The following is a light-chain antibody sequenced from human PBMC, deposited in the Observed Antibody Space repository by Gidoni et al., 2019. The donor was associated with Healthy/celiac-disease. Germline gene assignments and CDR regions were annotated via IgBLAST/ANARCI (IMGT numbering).Light chain of an antibody. Sequence: QSVLTQPPSVSGAPGQRVTISCTGSSPNIGAGYYVQWYQQLPGTAHKLLIYGNSNRPSGVPDRFSGSKSGTSASLAITGLQAEDEADYYCQSYDSSLSGFYVFGTGTKVTVL. V-gene: IGLV1-40*01. CDR3: QSYDSSLSGFYV. CDR2: GNS. CDR1: SPNIGAGYY. J-gene: IGLJ1*01.